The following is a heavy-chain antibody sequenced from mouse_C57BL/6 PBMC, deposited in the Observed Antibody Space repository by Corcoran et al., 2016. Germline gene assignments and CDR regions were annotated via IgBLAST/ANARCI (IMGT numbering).Heavy chain of an antibody. CDR3: ARWGGNYEHYYAMDY. Sequence: QIQLVQSGPELKKPGETVKISCTASGYTFTTYGMSWVKQAPGKGLKWMGWINTYSGVPTYADDFKGRFAFSLETSASTAYLQINNLKNEDTATYFCARWGGNYEHYYAMDYWGQGTSVTVSS. CDR2: INTYSGVP. D-gene: IGHD2-1*01. V-gene: IGHV9-3*01. CDR1: GYTFTTYG. J-gene: IGHJ4*01.